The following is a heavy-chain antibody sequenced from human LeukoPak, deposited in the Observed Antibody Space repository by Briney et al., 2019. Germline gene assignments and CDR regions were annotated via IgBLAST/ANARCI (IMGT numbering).Heavy chain of an antibody. Sequence: PGGSLRLSCAASGFTFSLYAMTWVRQAPGKGLEWVSAISGSGANTYYADSVKGRFTISRDNSKNTLYLQMNSLRPEDTAVYYCAKDPFGSGSYKWRFDPWGQGTLVTVSS. J-gene: IGHJ5*02. V-gene: IGHV3-23*01. CDR2: ISGSGANT. CDR1: GFTFSLYA. D-gene: IGHD3-10*01. CDR3: AKDPFGSGSYKWRFDP.